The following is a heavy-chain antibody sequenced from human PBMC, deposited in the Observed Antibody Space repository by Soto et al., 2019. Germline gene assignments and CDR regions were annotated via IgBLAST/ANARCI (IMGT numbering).Heavy chain of an antibody. D-gene: IGHD3-22*01. CDR3: ARDRDSHSRRDAFAF. V-gene: IGHV4-31*03. Sequence: PSETLTFTCTDSGGSISSGGFYWTWIRHRPGKGLEWIEYIFYSGRTYYNPSLKSRITISVDTSKNQFSLKLSSVTAADTAVYYCARDRDSHSRRDAFAFWGQGTMVTVSS. CDR1: GGSISSGGFY. J-gene: IGHJ3*01. CDR2: IFYSGRT.